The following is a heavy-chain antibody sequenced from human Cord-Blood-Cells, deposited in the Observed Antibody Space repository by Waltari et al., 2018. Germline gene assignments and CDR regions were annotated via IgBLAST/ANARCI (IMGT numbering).Heavy chain of an antibody. D-gene: IGHD5-18*01. CDR2: IFSNDEK. J-gene: IGHJ4*02. CDR3: ARIRHELGLPAKQLYYFDY. V-gene: IGHV2-26*01. Sequence: QPPGKALEWLAHIFSNDEKSYSTSLKSRLTISKDTSKSQVVLTMTNMDPVDTATYYCARIRHELGLPAKQLYYFDYWGQGTLVTVSS.